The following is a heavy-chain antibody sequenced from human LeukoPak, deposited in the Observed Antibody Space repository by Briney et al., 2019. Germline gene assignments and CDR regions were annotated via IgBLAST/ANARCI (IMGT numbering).Heavy chain of an antibody. J-gene: IGHJ5*02. CDR2: ISAYNGNT. CDR1: GYTFTSYG. Sequence: ASVTVSRKASGYTFTSYGISWVRQAPGQGLAWMGWISAYNGNTNYAQKLQGRVTMTTDTSTSTAYMELRSLRSDDTAVYYCARGVGYCSGGSCFNWFDPWGQGTLVTVSS. CDR3: ARGVGYCSGGSCFNWFDP. V-gene: IGHV1-18*04. D-gene: IGHD2-15*01.